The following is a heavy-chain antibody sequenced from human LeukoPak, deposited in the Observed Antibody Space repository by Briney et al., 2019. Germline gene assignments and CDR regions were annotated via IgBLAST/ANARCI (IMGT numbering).Heavy chain of an antibody. J-gene: IGHJ4*02. CDR3: ASLVGYNSVDYYFDY. V-gene: IGHV1-2*06. D-gene: IGHD5-24*01. CDR1: GGTFISYA. Sequence: ASVKVSCKASGGTFISYAISWVRQAPGQGLEWMGRINPNSGGTNYAQKFQGRVTMTRDTSISTAYMELSRLRSDDTAVYYCASLVGYNSVDYYFDYWGQGTLVTVSS. CDR2: INPNSGGT.